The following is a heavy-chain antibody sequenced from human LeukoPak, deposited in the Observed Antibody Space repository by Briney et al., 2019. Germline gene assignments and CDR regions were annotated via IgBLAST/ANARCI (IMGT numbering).Heavy chain of an antibody. CDR3: ARYPQFSSDAFDI. J-gene: IGHJ3*02. CDR1: GGSFSGYY. CDR2: INHSGST. V-gene: IGHV4-34*01. Sequence: SETLSLTCAVYGGSFSGYYWSWIRQPPGKGLEWIGEINHSGSTNYNPSLKSRVTISVDTSKNQFSLKLSSATAADTAVYYCARYPQFSSDAFDIWGQGTMVTVSS.